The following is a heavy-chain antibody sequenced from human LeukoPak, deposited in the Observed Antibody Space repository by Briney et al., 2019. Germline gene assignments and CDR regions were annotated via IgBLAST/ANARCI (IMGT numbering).Heavy chain of an antibody. Sequence: GGSLRLSCVSSGFSFGNYAMSWVRQAPGKGLQWVSQISGTGGATWYAGFARDRFTISRDNSKKTLYLQMSGLRVEDTAMYYCVKDPRDTYGTNWFVSWGQGTLLIVSS. CDR2: ISGTGGAT. J-gene: IGHJ5*01. V-gene: IGHV3-23*01. D-gene: IGHD2-21*01. CDR1: GFSFGNYA. CDR3: VKDPRDTYGTNWFVS.